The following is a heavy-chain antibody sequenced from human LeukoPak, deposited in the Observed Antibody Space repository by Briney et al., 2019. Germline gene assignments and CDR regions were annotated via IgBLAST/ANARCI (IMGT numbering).Heavy chain of an antibody. D-gene: IGHD2-15*01. J-gene: IGHJ5*02. CDR2: INPNSGGT. Sequence: PGASVKVSCKASVYTFTGYYMHWLRQAPGQGLGWMGWINPNSGGTNYAQKFQGRVTMPRDTSISTAYMELSRLRSDDTAVYYCARSWGVVVAATNNWFDPWGQGTLVTVSS. CDR3: ARSWGVVVAATNNWFDP. CDR1: VYTFTGYY. V-gene: IGHV1-2*02.